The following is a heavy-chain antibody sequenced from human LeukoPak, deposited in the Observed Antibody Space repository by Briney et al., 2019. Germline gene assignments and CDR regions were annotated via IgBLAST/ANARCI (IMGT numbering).Heavy chain of an antibody. D-gene: IGHD3-10*01. Sequence: GESLKISCKGSGYSFPSYWIAWVRQMPGKGLEYMGIIYPGDPRTTYSPSFQGQVTISADKSISTAFLQWSSLKASDTAMYYCARQSRDGSKTRGYYFDYWGQGTLVTVS. V-gene: IGHV5-51*01. CDR1: GYSFPSYW. J-gene: IGHJ4*02. CDR3: ARQSRDGSKTRGYYFDY. CDR2: IYPGDPRT.